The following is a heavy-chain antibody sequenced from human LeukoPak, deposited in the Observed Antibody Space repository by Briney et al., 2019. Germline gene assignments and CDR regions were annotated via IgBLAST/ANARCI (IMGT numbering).Heavy chain of an antibody. CDR1: GGSFSGYY. J-gene: IGHJ6*03. Sequence: SETLSLTCAVYGGSFSGYYWSWIRQPPGKGLEWIGEINHSGSTNYNPSLKSRVTISVDTSKNQFSLKLSSVTAADTAVYYCARLVVASYYYYMDVWGKGTTVTISS. D-gene: IGHD2-15*01. CDR2: INHSGST. V-gene: IGHV4-34*01. CDR3: ARLVVASYYYYMDV.